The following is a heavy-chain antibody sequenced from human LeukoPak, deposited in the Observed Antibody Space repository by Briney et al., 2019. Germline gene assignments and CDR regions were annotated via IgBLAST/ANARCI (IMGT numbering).Heavy chain of an antibody. D-gene: IGHD3-22*01. CDR1: GGSISSYY. V-gene: IGHV4-4*07. Sequence: SETLSLTCTVSGGSISSYYWSWIRQPAGKGLEWIGRIYTSGSTNYNPSLKSRVTMSVDTSKNQFSLKLSSVAAADTAVYYCASYYDSSGYPTLDYWGQGTLVTVSS. CDR3: ASYYDSSGYPTLDY. J-gene: IGHJ4*02. CDR2: IYTSGST.